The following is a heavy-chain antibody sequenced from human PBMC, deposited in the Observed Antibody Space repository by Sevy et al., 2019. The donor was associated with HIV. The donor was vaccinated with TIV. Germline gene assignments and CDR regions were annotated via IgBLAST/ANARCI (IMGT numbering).Heavy chain of an antibody. Sequence: GGSLRLSCVASGFTFSSYTMNWVRQAPGKGLEWVGRIKSKTDGGTTDYAAPVKGRFTISRDDSKNTLYLQMNSLKTEDTAVYYCTPGGYGSGSYYSGPAAFDIWGQGTMVTVSS. CDR3: TPGGYGSGSYYSGPAAFDI. D-gene: IGHD3-10*01. V-gene: IGHV3-15*07. J-gene: IGHJ3*02. CDR2: IKSKTDGGTT. CDR1: GFTFSSYT.